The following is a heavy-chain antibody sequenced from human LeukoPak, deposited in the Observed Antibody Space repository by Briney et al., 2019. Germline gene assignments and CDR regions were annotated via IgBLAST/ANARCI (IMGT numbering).Heavy chain of an antibody. V-gene: IGHV1-3*01. Sequence: ASVKASCKASGYTFTSYAMHWVRQAPGQRLEWMGWINAGNGNTKYSQKFQGRVTITRDTSASTAYMELSSLRSEDTAVYYCARVDCSGGSCYYYGMDVWGQGTTVTVSS. CDR2: INAGNGNT. CDR1: GYTFTSYA. CDR3: ARVDCSGGSCYYYGMDV. D-gene: IGHD2-15*01. J-gene: IGHJ6*02.